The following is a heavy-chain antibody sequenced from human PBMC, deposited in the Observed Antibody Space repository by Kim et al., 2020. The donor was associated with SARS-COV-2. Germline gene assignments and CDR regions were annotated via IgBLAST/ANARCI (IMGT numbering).Heavy chain of an antibody. CDR3: ARLGIAPQGGMDV. V-gene: IGHV5-10-1*01. D-gene: IGHD6-13*01. Sequence: YSPSFQGTVTISADKSISTAYLQGSSLKASDTAMYYCARLGIAPQGGMDVWGQGTTVTVSS. J-gene: IGHJ6*02.